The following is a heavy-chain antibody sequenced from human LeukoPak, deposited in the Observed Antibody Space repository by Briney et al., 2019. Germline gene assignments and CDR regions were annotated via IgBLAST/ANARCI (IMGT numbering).Heavy chain of an antibody. J-gene: IGHJ4*02. CDR1: GYTFTSYG. V-gene: IGHV1-18*01. D-gene: IGHD3-10*01. Sequence: ASVKVSYKASGYTFTSYGISWVRQAPGQGLEWMGWISAYNGNTNYAQKLQGRVTMTTDTSTSTAYMELRSLRSDDTAVYYCARAPGSGSYYSIDYWGQGTLVTVSS. CDR2: ISAYNGNT. CDR3: ARAPGSGSYYSIDY.